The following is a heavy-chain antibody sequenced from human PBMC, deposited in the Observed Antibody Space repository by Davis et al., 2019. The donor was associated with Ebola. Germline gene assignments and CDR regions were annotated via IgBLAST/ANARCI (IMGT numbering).Heavy chain of an antibody. CDR2: IGTRGDPT. V-gene: IGHV3-48*02. Sequence: PGGSLRLPCAASGFTFSSYTMNWVRQAPGKGLEWVSYIGTRGDPTVYADSVKGRFTVSRDDANNSLFLLMNSLRDEDTAIYYCVRDYLFALDIWGQGTMVTVSS. CDR3: VRDYLFALDI. J-gene: IGHJ3*02. CDR1: GFTFSSYT.